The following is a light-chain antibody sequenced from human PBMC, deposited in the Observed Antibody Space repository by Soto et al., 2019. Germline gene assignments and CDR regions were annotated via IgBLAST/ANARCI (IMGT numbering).Light chain of an antibody. V-gene: IGKV1-17*01. J-gene: IGKJ1*01. CDR2: TAS. CDR1: QGIRND. Sequence: DIQMTQSPSSLSASVGDRVTITCRASQGIRNDLDCYQQKPGKAPKRLIYTASSLQSGVPSRFSGSGSGTEFTLTISSLQPEDFATYYCLQYNSYPQTFAQGTKVEIK. CDR3: LQYNSYPQT.